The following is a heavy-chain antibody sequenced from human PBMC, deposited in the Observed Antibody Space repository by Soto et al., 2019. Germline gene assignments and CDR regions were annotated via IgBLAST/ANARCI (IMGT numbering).Heavy chain of an antibody. CDR2: IWYDGSNK. CDR1: GFTFSSYG. V-gene: IGHV3-33*01. CDR3: ARESRAVTMVRGVSDWFDP. D-gene: IGHD3-10*01. J-gene: IGHJ5*02. Sequence: PGGSLRLSCAASGFTFSSYGMHWVRQAPGKGLEWVAVIWYDGSNKYYADSVKGRFTISRDNSKNTLYLQMNSLRAEDTAVYYCARESRAVTMVRGVSDWFDPWGQGTLVTVSS.